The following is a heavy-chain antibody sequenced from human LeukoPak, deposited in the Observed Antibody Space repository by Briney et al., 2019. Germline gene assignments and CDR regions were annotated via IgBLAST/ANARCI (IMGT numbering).Heavy chain of an antibody. CDR3: ARGLAAAGRRYVLHYYYYMDV. CDR2: INHSGST. Sequence: PSETLSLTCAVYGGSFSGYCWSWIRQPPGKGLEWIGEINHSGSTNYNPSLKSRVTISVDTSKNQFSLKLSSVTAADTAVYYCARGLAAAGRRYVLHYYYYMDVWGKGTTVTVSS. J-gene: IGHJ6*03. CDR1: GGSFSGYC. D-gene: IGHD6-13*01. V-gene: IGHV4-34*01.